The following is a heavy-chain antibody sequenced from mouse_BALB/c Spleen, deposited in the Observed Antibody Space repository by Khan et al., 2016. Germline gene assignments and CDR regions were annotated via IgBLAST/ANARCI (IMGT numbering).Heavy chain of an antibody. CDR3: ARLHYYGYMNY. Sequence: EVELLESGGGLVQPGGSLKLSCAASGFDFSRYWMSWVRQAPGKGLEWIGEINPDSSTINYTPSLKDKFIISRDNAKNTLYLQMSKVRSEDTPLYFCARLHYYGYMNYWGQGTTLTVSS. CDR1: GFDFSRYW. V-gene: IGHV4-1*02. D-gene: IGHD1-2*01. CDR2: INPDSSTI. J-gene: IGHJ2*01.